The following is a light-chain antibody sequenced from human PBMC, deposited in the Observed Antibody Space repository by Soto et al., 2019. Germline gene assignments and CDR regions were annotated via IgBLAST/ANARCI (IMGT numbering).Light chain of an antibody. Sequence: EIVLTPSPATLSLSPGERATLSCRASQSVSSYFAWYQQKPGQAPRLLIYDASNRATGIPARFSGSGSGTDFTLTISSLEPDDFAVYYCQQRGNWPVTFGQGTKVDIK. CDR1: QSVSSY. CDR3: QQRGNWPVT. V-gene: IGKV3-11*01. CDR2: DAS. J-gene: IGKJ1*01.